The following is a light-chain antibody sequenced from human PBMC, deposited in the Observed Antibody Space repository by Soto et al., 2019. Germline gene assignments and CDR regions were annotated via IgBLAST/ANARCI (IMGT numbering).Light chain of an antibody. J-gene: IGKJ1*01. Sequence: IQMTQSPSSLSASVGDRVSITCRASQSINSDLNWYQQRPGKAPKVLIYGASTLQSGVPSRFSGSGSGTDFTLTISSLQPEDFATYYCQQSYTTPRTFGQGTKVDIK. CDR2: GAS. CDR1: QSINSD. V-gene: IGKV1-39*01. CDR3: QQSYTTPRT.